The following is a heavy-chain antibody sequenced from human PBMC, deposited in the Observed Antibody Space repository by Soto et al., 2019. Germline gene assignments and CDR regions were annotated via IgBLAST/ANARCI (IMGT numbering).Heavy chain of an antibody. CDR1: GFIVSDTY. D-gene: IGHD2-15*01. CDR2: ISNRGDT. J-gene: IGHJ3*02. V-gene: IGHV3-66*01. Sequence: EVQLVESGGGLVQPGGSLRLSCTASGFIVSDTYVNWVRQAPGKGLEWVSVISNRGDTHYADSVRGRFSLSRDISDNTLHLQMNNLRFEDTAVYYCAREPLYCRGGSCSITGDAYDIWGQGTMVTVSS. CDR3: AREPLYCRGGSCSITGDAYDI.